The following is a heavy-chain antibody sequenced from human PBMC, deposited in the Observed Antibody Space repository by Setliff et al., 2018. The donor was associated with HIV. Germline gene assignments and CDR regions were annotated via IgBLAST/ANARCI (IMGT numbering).Heavy chain of an antibody. CDR2: ISRGGDI. CDR3: ARVRVSGYYTGDY. D-gene: IGHD3-3*01. V-gene: IGHV3-48*01. CDR1: GFIFSSCS. Sequence: GESLKISCAASGFIFSSCSMNWVRQAPGKGLEWVSYISRGGDIQYGDSVKGRFTISRDNAKNSLYLQMNSLRAEDTAVYYCARVRVSGYYTGDYWGQGTLVTVSS. J-gene: IGHJ4*02.